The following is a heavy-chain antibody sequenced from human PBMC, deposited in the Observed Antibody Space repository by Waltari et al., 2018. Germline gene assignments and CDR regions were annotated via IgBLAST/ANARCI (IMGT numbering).Heavy chain of an antibody. Sequence: EVQLLESGGGLTQPGGSLRLSCAASGFTFSSYVMSWVRQAPGKGLEWVSGISGNGDTTYHADSVKGRFTISRDNSKNTLYLQMSSLRAEDTALYYCAHRGRKDGYNYYFDYWGQGTLVTVSS. J-gene: IGHJ4*02. CDR2: ISGNGDTT. CDR3: AHRGRKDGYNYYFDY. V-gene: IGHV3-23*01. D-gene: IGHD5-12*01. CDR1: GFTFSSYV.